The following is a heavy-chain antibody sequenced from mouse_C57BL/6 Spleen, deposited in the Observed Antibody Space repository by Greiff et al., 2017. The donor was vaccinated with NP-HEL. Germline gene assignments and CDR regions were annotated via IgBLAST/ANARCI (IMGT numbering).Heavy chain of an antibody. Sequence: QVQLKQSGAELARPGASVKLSCKASGYTFTSYGISWVKQRPGQGLEWIGEIYPRSGNTYYNEKFKGKATLTADKSSSTAYMELRSLTSEDSAVYFCAREEGYDYDYYAMDYWGQGTSVTVSS. V-gene: IGHV1-81*01. CDR1: GYTFTSYG. CDR3: AREEGYDYDYYAMDY. J-gene: IGHJ4*01. CDR2: IYPRSGNT. D-gene: IGHD2-4*01.